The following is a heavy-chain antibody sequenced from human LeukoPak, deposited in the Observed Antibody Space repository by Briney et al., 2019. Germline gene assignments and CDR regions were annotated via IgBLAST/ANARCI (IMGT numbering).Heavy chain of an antibody. CDR3: ARHLFWSGLYYFDY. V-gene: IGHV4-39*01. Sequence: SETLSLTCTVSGGSISSSSYYWGWIRQPPGKGLEWIGSIYYSGSTYYNPSLKSRVTISVDTSKNQFSLKLSSVTAADTAVYYCARHLFWSGLYYFDYWGQGTLVTVSS. CDR1: GGSISSSSYY. D-gene: IGHD3-3*01. CDR2: IYYSGST. J-gene: IGHJ4*02.